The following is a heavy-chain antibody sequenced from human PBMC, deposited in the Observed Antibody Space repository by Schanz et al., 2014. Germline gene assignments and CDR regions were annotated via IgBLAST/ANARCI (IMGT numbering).Heavy chain of an antibody. D-gene: IGHD3-3*01. V-gene: IGHV1-2*02. J-gene: IGHJ3*01. CDR3: AGTASHDVWRGYIPHYAFDL. Sequence: QVQLVQSGADVKKPGASVKDSCKASGHTLSAYYIHWIRQAPGQGLEWMGWIDPNSGGTNYAQKFQGGVTMTSDTSLTTVYMEVNSLTSDDTAVFYCAGTASHDVWRGYIPHYAFDLWGQGTVVIVSS. CDR2: IDPNSGGT. CDR1: GHTLSAYY.